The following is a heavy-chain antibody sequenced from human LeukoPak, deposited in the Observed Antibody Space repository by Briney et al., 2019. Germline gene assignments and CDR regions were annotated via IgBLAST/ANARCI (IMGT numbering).Heavy chain of an antibody. CDR3: ARALYYYMDV. V-gene: IGHV3-11*01. J-gene: IGHJ6*03. CDR2: VSSGSRTI. Sequence: PEGSLRLSCAASGFTFSDYYMSWVRQAPGKAVEWGSYVSSGSRTIYYADSVKGRFTFSRDNGKRSLYLHMNSLRAEDTALYYCARALYYYMDVWGKGTTVTVSS. CDR1: GFTFSDYY.